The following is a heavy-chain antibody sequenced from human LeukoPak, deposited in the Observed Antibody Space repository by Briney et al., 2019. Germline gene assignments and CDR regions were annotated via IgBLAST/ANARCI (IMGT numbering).Heavy chain of an antibody. CDR2: INPNSGGT. J-gene: IGHJ4*02. CDR1: GYTFTGYY. D-gene: IGHD3-22*01. V-gene: IGHV1-2*02. Sequence: ASVTVSCKASGYTFTGYYMHWVRQAPGQGLEWMGWINPNSGGTNYAQKFQGRVTMTRDTSISTAYMELSRLRSDDTAVYYCARNRVPYYYDSSGYSPFDYWGQGTLVTVSS. CDR3: ARNRVPYYYDSSGYSPFDY.